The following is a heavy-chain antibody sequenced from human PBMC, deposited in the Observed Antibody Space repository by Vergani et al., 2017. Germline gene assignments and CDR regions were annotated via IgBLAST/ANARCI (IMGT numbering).Heavy chain of an antibody. J-gene: IGHJ4*02. CDR3: ARGALWWLRQIDS. CDR2: IYDSGDT. Sequence: QVQLQESGPGLVKPSETLSLTCSVSGDSMNTYYWTWIRQPPGKGLEWICYIYDSGDTKYNPSLKSRVTMSLDTSNNQFSLTLYAVTAADTAVYYCARGALWWLRQIDSWGQGTLVTVSS. D-gene: IGHD2-21*01. V-gene: IGHV4-59*01. CDR1: GDSMNTYY.